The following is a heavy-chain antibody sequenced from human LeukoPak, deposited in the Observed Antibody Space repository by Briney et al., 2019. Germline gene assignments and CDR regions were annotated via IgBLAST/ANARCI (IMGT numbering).Heavy chain of an antibody. V-gene: IGHV3-23*01. CDR2: ISGSGGST. D-gene: IGHD5-24*01. Sequence: PGGSLRLSCAASGFAFSSYAMSWVRQAPGKGLEWVSAISGSGGSTYYADSVKGRFTISRDNSKNTLYLQMNSLRAEDTAVYYCAKDSERWLQLIDYWGQGTLVTVSS. J-gene: IGHJ4*02. CDR1: GFAFSSYA. CDR3: AKDSERWLQLIDY.